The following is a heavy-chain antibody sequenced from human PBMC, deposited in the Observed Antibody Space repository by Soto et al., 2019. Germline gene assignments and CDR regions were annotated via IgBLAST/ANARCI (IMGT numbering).Heavy chain of an antibody. CDR1: GYTFTSYD. Sequence: QVQLVQSGAEVKKPGASVKVSCKASGYTFTSYDINWVRQATGQGLEWMGWMSPNSDSTGYAQKFQGRVTRTRDTSISTAYMELTGLGSEDTAVYYCARGITAGVDYWGQGTLVTVSS. D-gene: IGHD6-13*01. J-gene: IGHJ4*02. CDR2: MSPNSDST. V-gene: IGHV1-8*01. CDR3: ARGITAGVDY.